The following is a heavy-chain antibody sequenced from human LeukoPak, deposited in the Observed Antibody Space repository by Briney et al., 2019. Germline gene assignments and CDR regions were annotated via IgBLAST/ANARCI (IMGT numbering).Heavy chain of an antibody. D-gene: IGHD2-2*01. CDR2: MNPNTGNT. J-gene: IGHJ3*02. Sequence: ASVKVSCKASGYTFTGYYMHWVRQATGQGLEWMGWMNPNTGNTGYGERFQGRVTMTRDNSISTAYMELSSLRSEDTAVYYCAREVVVVPAATAHAFDIWGQGTMVTVSS. CDR3: AREVVVVPAATAHAFDI. CDR1: GYTFTGYY. V-gene: IGHV1-8*02.